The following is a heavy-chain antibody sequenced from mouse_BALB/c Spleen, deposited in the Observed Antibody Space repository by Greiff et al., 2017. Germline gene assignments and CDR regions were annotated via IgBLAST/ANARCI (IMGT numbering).Heavy chain of an antibody. J-gene: IGHJ2*01. CDR1: GYTFTSYY. CDR2: IYPGNVNT. D-gene: IGHD2-3*01. Sequence: QVQLQQSGPELVKPGASVRISCKASGYTFTSYYIHWVKQRPGQGLEWIGWIYPGNVNTKYNEKFKGKATLTADKSSSTAYMQLSSLTSEDSAVYFCAREGDYDGYFDDWGQGTTLTVSA. V-gene: IGHV1S56*01. CDR3: AREGDYDGYFDD.